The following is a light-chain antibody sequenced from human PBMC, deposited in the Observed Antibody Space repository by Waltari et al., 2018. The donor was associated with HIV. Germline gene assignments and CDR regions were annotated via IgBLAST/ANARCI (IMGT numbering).Light chain of an antibody. CDR3: ASWEDSLHGPV. Sequence: QSVLTQPPSASGTPGQRVTISCSGRRSNLGNNPVEWYQQLPGTAPKLLIYSNNQRPSGVPDRISGSKSGTSASLAIGGLQSDDEADYYCASWEDSLHGPVFGGGTKLTVL. CDR1: RSNLGNNP. V-gene: IGLV1-44*01. J-gene: IGLJ2*01. CDR2: SNN.